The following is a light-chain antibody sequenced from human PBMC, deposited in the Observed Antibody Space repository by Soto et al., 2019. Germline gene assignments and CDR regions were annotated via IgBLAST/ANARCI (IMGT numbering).Light chain of an antibody. CDR3: ISYTSSSTPYV. CDR1: SSDVGAHNH. Sequence: QSALTQPASVSGYPGQSITISCTGTSSDVGAHNHVSWYQQHPGKAPKLMIYEVTNRPSGVSNRFSGSKSGNTASLTISGLQAEDEADYYCISYTSSSTPYVFGPGTKLTVL. CDR2: EVT. V-gene: IGLV2-14*01. J-gene: IGLJ1*01.